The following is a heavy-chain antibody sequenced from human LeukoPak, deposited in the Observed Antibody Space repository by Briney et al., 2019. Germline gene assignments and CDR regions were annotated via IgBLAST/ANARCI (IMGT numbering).Heavy chain of an antibody. D-gene: IGHD6-19*01. CDR1: GGSISSGGYY. CDR3: AKTGSGWRPYYYYYMDV. Sequence: PSETLSLTCTVSGGSISSGGYYWSWIRQPPGKGLEWIGYIYYSGSTNYNPSLKSRVTISVDTSKNQFSLKLSSVTAADTAVYYCAKTGSGWRPYYYYYMDVWGKGTTVTVSS. J-gene: IGHJ6*03. V-gene: IGHV4-61*08. CDR2: IYYSGST.